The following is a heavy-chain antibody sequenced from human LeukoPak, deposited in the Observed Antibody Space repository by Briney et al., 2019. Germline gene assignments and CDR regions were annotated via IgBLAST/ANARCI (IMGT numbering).Heavy chain of an antibody. D-gene: IGHD6-19*01. CDR2: IRYDGSNK. CDR1: GFTFSSYG. J-gene: IGHJ4*02. V-gene: IGHV3-30*02. Sequence: GGSLRLSCAASGFTFSSYGMHWVRKAPGKGLEWVAFIRYDGSNKYYADSVKGRFTISRDNSKNTLYLQMNSLRAEDTAVYYCAHSSSGWMYHFDYWGQGTLVTVSS. CDR3: AHSSSGWMYHFDY.